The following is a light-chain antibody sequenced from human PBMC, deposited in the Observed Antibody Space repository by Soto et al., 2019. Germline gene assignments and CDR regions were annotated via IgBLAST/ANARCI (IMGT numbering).Light chain of an antibody. J-gene: IGLJ2*01. CDR3: ASWDDTLSVPI. Sequence: QSVLTQPPSASGTPGQRVTISCSGSRSDIGSNYVYWYQHLSGMAPKLLIYRNDQRPSGVPDRISGSRSGTSASLAIIGLRSEDEADYYCASWDDTLSVPIFGGGTKLTVL. V-gene: IGLV1-47*01. CDR1: RSDIGSNY. CDR2: RND.